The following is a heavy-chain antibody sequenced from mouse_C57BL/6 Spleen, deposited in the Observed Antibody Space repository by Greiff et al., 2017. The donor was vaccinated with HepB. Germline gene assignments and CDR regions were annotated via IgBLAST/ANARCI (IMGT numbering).Heavy chain of an antibody. CDR3: ARQGGY. CDR2: ISSGGSYT. V-gene: IGHV5-6*01. CDR1: GFTFSSYG. Sequence: EVMLVESGGDLVKPGGSLKLSCAASGFTFSSYGMSWVRQTPDKRLEWVATISSGGSYTYYPDSVKGRFTISRDNAKNTLYLQMSSLKSEDTAKYYCARQGGYWGQGTTLTVSS. J-gene: IGHJ2*01.